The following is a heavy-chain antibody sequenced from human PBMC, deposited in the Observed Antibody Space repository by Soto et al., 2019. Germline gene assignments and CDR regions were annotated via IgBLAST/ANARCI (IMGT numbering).Heavy chain of an antibody. CDR2: INPSGGST. Sequence: ASMKVSCKAAGYTFTSYYMHWVRQAPGQGLEWMGIINPSGGSTSYAQKFQGRVTMTRDTSTSTVYMELSSLRSEDTAVYYCATDKKSSRRWYTRPSYYYYGMDVWGQGTTVTDSS. V-gene: IGHV1-46*01. CDR3: ATDKKSSRRWYTRPSYYYYGMDV. D-gene: IGHD6-13*01. CDR1: GYTFTSYY. J-gene: IGHJ6*02.